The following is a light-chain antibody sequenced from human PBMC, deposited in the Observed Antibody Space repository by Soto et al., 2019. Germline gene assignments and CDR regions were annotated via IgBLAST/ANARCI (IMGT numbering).Light chain of an antibody. CDR3: SSYTSSSTGVV. Sequence: QSALTQPASVSGSPGQSITISRTGTSSDVGGYNYVSWYQQHPGKAPKLMIYDVSNRPSGVSNRFSGSKSGNTASLTISGLQAEDEADYYCSSYTSSSTGVVFGGGTQLTVL. V-gene: IGLV2-14*01. J-gene: IGLJ2*01. CDR1: SSDVGGYNY. CDR2: DVS.